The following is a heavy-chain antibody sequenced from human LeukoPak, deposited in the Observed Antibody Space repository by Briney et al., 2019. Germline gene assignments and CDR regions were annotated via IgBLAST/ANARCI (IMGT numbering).Heavy chain of an antibody. CDR2: ISWNSGSI. J-gene: IGHJ4*02. V-gene: IGHV3-9*03. CDR3: AKGPFYDFWSGYFDY. CDR1: GFTFDDYA. Sequence: GGSLRLSCAASGFTFDDYAMHWVRQAPGKGLEWVSGISWNSGSIGYADSVKGRFTISRDNAKNSLYLQMNSLRAEDMALYYCAKGPFYDFWSGYFDYWGQGTLVTVSS. D-gene: IGHD3-3*01.